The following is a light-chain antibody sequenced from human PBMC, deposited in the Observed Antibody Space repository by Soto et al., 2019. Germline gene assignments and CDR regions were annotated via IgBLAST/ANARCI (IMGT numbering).Light chain of an antibody. J-gene: IGKJ1*01. CDR3: LQDYSYPWT. CDR1: QGIRND. Sequence: AIQLTQSPSSLSASVGDRVTITCRASQGIRNDLGWYQQKPGKAPKLLIYAASSLQSGVQSRFSGSASGTDFTLTIRSLQPEDFATYYCLQDYSYPWTFGQGTKVDIK. CDR2: AAS. V-gene: IGKV1-6*01.